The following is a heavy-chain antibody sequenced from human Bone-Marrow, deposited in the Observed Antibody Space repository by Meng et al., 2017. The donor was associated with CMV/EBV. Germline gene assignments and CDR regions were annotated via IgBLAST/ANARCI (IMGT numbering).Heavy chain of an antibody. J-gene: IGHJ4*01. CDR1: GGTFSSYA. V-gene: IGHV1-69*05. CDR3: AREGVEMATIAQPYFDY. Sequence: SVKVSCKASGGTFSSYAISWVRQAPGQGLEWMGGIIPIFGTANYAQKFQGRVTITTDESTSTAYMELSSLRSEDTAVYYCAREGVEMATIAQPYFDYWGHGTLVTVSS. D-gene: IGHD5-24*01. CDR2: IIPIFGTA.